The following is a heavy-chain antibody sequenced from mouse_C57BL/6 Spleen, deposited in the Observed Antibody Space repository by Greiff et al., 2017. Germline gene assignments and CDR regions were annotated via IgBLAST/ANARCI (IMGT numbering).Heavy chain of an antibody. J-gene: IGHJ1*03. CDR2: IDPEDGDT. Sequence: VQLQQSGAELVRPGASVKLSCTASGFNIKDYYMHWVKQRPEQGLEWIGRIDPEDGDTESAPKFQGKATMTADTSSNTAYLQHSRLTSEDTAVYYCTKRGWGGYFDVWGTGTTVTVSS. V-gene: IGHV14-1*01. CDR1: GFNIKDYY. D-gene: IGHD2-3*01. CDR3: TKRGWGGYFDV.